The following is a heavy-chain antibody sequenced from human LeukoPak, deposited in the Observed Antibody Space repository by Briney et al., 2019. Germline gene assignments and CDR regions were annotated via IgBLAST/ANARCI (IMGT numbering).Heavy chain of an antibody. CDR3: ARRVRVVVAATPTYAFDI. CDR2: IYHSGST. D-gene: IGHD2-15*01. Sequence: PSETLSLTCTVSGYSISSGYYWGWIRQPPGKGLEWIGSIYHSGSTYYNPSLKSRVTISVDTSKNQFSLKLSSVTAADTAVYYCARRVRVVVAATPTYAFDIWGQGTMVTVSS. V-gene: IGHV4-38-2*02. J-gene: IGHJ3*02. CDR1: GYSISSGYY.